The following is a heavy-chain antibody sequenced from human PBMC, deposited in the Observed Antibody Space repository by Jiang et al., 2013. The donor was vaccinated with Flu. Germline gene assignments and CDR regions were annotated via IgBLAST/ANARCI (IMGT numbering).Heavy chain of an antibody. Sequence: SGAEVKKPGSSVKVSCKASGGTFSSYAISWVRQAPGQGLEWMGGIIPIFGTANYAQKFQGRVTITADESTSTAYMELSSLRSEDTAVYYCASKSTFGPAMDPLRDDAFDIWGQGTMVTVSS. CDR3: ASKSTFGPAMDPLRDDAFDI. CDR1: GGTFSSYA. CDR2: IIPIFGTA. J-gene: IGHJ3*02. V-gene: IGHV1-69*01. D-gene: IGHD3-16*01.